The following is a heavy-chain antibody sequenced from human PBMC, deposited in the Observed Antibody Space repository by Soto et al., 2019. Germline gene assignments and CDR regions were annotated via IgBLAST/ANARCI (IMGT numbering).Heavy chain of an antibody. CDR2: IIPIFGTA. Sequence: QVQLVQSGAEVKKPGSSVKVSCKASGGTFSSYAISWVRQAPGQGLEWMGGIIPIFGTANYAQKFQGRVTITADESTSTAYMELSSLRSEDTAVYYCARDLGGYSGYDSGNYYGMDVWGQGTTVTVSS. J-gene: IGHJ6*02. D-gene: IGHD5-12*01. V-gene: IGHV1-69*12. CDR1: GGTFSSYA. CDR3: ARDLGGYSGYDSGNYYGMDV.